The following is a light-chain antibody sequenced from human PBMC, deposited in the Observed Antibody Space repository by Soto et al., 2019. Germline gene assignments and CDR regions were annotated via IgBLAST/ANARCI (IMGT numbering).Light chain of an antibody. CDR2: GAS. CDR3: QQYGTSPFT. V-gene: IGKV3-20*01. J-gene: IGKJ3*01. Sequence: EIVLTQSPATLSLSPGERATLSCRASQSVAYTYLAWFQQKPGQAPRLLIYGASNRATGIPDRFFGSGSGTDFTLTISRLEPEDFAVFFCQQYGTSPFTFGPGTTVDI. CDR1: QSVAYTY.